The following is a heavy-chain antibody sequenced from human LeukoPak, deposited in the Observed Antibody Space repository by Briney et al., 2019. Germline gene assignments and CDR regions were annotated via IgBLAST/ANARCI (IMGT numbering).Heavy chain of an antibody. D-gene: IGHD1-26*01. Sequence: SETLSLTCTVSGGSISSYYWSWIRQPPGKGLEWIGYIYYSGGTNYNPSLKSRVTMSVDTSKNQFSLKLSSVTAADTAVYYCARHSDGGGSYRRSFDYWGQGTLVTVSS. V-gene: IGHV4-59*08. CDR2: IYYSGGT. CDR3: ARHSDGGGSYRRSFDY. J-gene: IGHJ4*02. CDR1: GGSISSYY.